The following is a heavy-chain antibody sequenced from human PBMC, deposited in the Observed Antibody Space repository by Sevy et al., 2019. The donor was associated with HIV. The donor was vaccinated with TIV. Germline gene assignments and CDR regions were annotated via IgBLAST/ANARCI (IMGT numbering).Heavy chain of an antibody. V-gene: IGHV3-72*01. Sequence: GGSLRLSCAASGFAFRDHYVDWVRQAPGKGLEWVGRIRNRPNRYTTEYAASVEGRFTNSRDDSRHSLYLQINSLKTEDSAVYYCVRGPNCGVGGCQQISPYCLDVWGIGATVTVSS. J-gene: IGHJ6*03. CDR1: GFAFRDHY. CDR3: VRGPNCGVGGCQQISPYCLDV. CDR2: IRNRPNRYTT. D-gene: IGHD2-21*01.